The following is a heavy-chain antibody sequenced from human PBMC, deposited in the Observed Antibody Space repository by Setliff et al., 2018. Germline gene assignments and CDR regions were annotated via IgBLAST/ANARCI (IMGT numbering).Heavy chain of an antibody. D-gene: IGHD3-16*01. Sequence: GESLKISCAASGFAFSSYGMHWVRQAPGKGLEWVAFIRFDGTNKYYADSVKGRFTTSRDNSKNTLYLQVNTLRPEDTAVYYCVKWDSKYVSGSHYMDVWGKGTTVTVSS. CDR2: IRFDGTNK. CDR3: VKWDSKYVSGSHYMDV. CDR1: GFAFSSYG. V-gene: IGHV3-30*02. J-gene: IGHJ6*03.